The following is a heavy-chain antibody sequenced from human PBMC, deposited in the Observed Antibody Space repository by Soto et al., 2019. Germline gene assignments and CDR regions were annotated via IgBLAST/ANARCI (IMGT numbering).Heavy chain of an antibody. CDR3: ARRRGVRNYYYGMDV. J-gene: IGHJ6*02. Sequence: EVQLVESGGGLVQPGGSLRLSCAASGSTFSSYWMHWVRQAPGKGLVWVSRINSDGSSTSYADSVKGRFTISRDNAKNTLYLQMNSLRAEDTAVYYCARRRGVRNYYYGMDVWGQGTTVTVSS. CDR2: INSDGSST. V-gene: IGHV3-74*01. CDR1: GSTFSSYW. D-gene: IGHD3-10*01.